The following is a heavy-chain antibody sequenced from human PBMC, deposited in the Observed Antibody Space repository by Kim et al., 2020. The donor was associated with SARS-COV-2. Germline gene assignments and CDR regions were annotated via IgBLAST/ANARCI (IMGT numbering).Heavy chain of an antibody. Sequence: GGSLRLSCAASGFTFSSYAMSWVRQAPGKGLEWVSAISGSGGSTYYADSVKGRFTISRDNSKNTLYLQMNSLRAEDTAVYYCAKDFRYYDSSGYYDYWGQGTLVTVSS. V-gene: IGHV3-23*01. CDR3: AKDFRYYDSSGYYDY. J-gene: IGHJ4*02. CDR1: GFTFSSYA. CDR2: ISGSGGST. D-gene: IGHD3-22*01.